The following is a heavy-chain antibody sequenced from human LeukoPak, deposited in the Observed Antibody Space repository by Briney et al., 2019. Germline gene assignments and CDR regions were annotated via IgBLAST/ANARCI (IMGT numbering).Heavy chain of an antibody. Sequence: SETLSLTCAVFGYSISSGYYWGWIWQPPGKGLEWIGSIYHSGSTYYNPSLKSRVTISVDTSKNQFSLKLSSVTAADTAVYYCARSAAAGMIFDYWGQGTLVTVSS. D-gene: IGHD6-13*01. V-gene: IGHV4-38-2*01. CDR2: IYHSGST. CDR1: GYSISSGYY. J-gene: IGHJ4*02. CDR3: ARSAAAGMIFDY.